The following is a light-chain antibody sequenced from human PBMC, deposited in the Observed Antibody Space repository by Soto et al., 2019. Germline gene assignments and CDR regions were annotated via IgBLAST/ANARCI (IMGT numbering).Light chain of an antibody. Sequence: QSALTQPASVSGSPGQSITISCTGTSSDVGGYNYVSWYQQHPGKAPKLMIYDVSNRPSGVSNRFSGSKSGNTASLTISGLQAEDEADYYCSSYTSRRTPYNYVFGTGTKVTVL. V-gene: IGLV2-14*01. CDR3: SSYTSRRTPYNYV. CDR2: DVS. CDR1: SSDVGGYNY. J-gene: IGLJ1*01.